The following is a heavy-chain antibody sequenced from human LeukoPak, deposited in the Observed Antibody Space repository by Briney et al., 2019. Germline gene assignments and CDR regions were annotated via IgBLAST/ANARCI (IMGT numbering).Heavy chain of an antibody. CDR2: ISSSGSDI. J-gene: IGHJ4*02. V-gene: IGHV3-48*03. CDR3: AKLSLYYYDSSGPFDY. D-gene: IGHD3-22*01. CDR1: GFTFSNYE. Sequence: GGSLRLSCAASGFTFSNYEMHWVRQAPGKGLEWVSYISSSGSDIYYADSVKGRFTISRDNSKNTLYLQMNSLRAEDTAVYYCAKLSLYYYDSSGPFDYWGQGTLVTVSS.